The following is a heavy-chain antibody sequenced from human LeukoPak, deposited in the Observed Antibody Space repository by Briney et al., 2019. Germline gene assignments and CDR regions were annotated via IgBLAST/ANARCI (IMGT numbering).Heavy chain of an antibody. CDR2: IDGDGTEK. CDR3: ERAITVVDSY. J-gene: IGHJ4*02. V-gene: IGHV3-7*01. Sequence: GGSLRLSCAASAFTFNRYRMNWVRQAPGKGLEWVAGIDGDGTEKYYVEPVKGRFTISRDNAKKSVYLQMNSLRADDTAVYYCERAITVVDSYWGQGTLVTVSS. D-gene: IGHD2-2*01. CDR1: AFTFNRYR.